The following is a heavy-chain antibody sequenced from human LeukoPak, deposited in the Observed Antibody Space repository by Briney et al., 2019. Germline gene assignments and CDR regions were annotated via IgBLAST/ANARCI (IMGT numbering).Heavy chain of an antibody. V-gene: IGHV4-4*07. CDR2: IYTSGST. Sequence: PSETLSPTCTVSGGSISSYYWSWIRQPAGKGLEWIGRIYTSGSTNYNPSLKSRVTMSVDTSKNQFSLKLSSVTAADTAVYYCARSGANWNYNWFDPWGQGTLVTVSS. CDR3: ARSGANWNYNWFDP. J-gene: IGHJ5*02. D-gene: IGHD1-1*01. CDR1: GGSISSYY.